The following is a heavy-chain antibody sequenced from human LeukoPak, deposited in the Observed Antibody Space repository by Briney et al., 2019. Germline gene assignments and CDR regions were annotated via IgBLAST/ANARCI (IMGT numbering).Heavy chain of an antibody. J-gene: IGHJ4*02. V-gene: IGHV4-39*01. CDR1: GGSISSSRYY. D-gene: IGHD1-26*01. Sequence: SETLSLTCTVSGGSISSSRYYWGWIRQPPGTGLEWIASIFYSGSTYYNPSLKSRLTISVDTSKNQFSLNLNSVTPADTAVYYCARAVYSGTYSYSHTYFDYWGQGTLVTVSS. CDR3: ARAVYSGTYSYSHTYFDY. CDR2: IFYSGST.